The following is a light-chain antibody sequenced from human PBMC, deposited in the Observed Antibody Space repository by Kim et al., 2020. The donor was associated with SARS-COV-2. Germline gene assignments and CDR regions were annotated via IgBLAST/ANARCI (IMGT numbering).Light chain of an antibody. Sequence: AYVGDRLTITCRASQSMSNYLNWYQQKPGKAPKLLIYAASNLQSGVPSRFSGSGSGRDFTLTISNLQPEDFATYYCQQTYSTPRTFGQGTKVDIK. J-gene: IGKJ1*01. CDR1: QSMSNY. CDR3: QQTYSTPRT. CDR2: AAS. V-gene: IGKV1-39*01.